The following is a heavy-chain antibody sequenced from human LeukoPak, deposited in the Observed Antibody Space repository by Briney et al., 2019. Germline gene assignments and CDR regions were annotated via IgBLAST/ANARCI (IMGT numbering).Heavy chain of an antibody. V-gene: IGHV3-7*01. J-gene: IGHJ4*02. D-gene: IGHD5-18*01. CDR2: IKQDGSEK. CDR3: AGYSYGPYRFDY. CDR1: GFAFSSNC. Sequence: GGPLRLSCGASGFAFSSNCMSWVRQAPGKGLEWVATIKQDGSEKYYVDSVKGRFTISRDNAKNSLYLQMNSLRTEDTAVYYCAGYSYGPYRFDYWGQGTLVTVSS.